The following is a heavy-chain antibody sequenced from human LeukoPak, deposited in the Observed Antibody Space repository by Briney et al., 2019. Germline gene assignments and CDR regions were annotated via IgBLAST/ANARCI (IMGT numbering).Heavy chain of an antibody. V-gene: IGHV3-53*01. CDR1: GFTVSSNY. J-gene: IGHJ3*02. Sequence: GGSLRPSCAASGFTVSSNYMSWVRQAPGKGPEWVSVIYSGGSTYYADSVKGRFTISRDNSKNTLYLQMNSLRAEDTAVYYCARDHCGGDCYSPLGAFDIWGQGTMVTVSS. CDR2: IYSGGST. CDR3: ARDHCGGDCYSPLGAFDI. D-gene: IGHD2-21*02.